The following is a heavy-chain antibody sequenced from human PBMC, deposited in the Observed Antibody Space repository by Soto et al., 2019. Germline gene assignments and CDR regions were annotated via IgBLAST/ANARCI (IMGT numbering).Heavy chain of an antibody. CDR3: VRVFDTYYFDL. Sequence: SQTLSLTCAISGDSVSSSSVTWNWIRQSPSRGLEWLGRTYYRSKWYNDYAESVKSRITINPDTSKNQFSLHLNSVTPEDTAVYYCVRVFDTYYFDLWGQGNMVTVSS. CDR1: GDSVSSSSVT. D-gene: IGHD3-9*01. CDR2: TYYRSKWYN. V-gene: IGHV6-1*01. J-gene: IGHJ4*02.